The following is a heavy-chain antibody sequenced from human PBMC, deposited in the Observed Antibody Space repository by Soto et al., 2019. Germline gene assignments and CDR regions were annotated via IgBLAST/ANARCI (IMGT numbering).Heavy chain of an antibody. V-gene: IGHV1-18*01. CDR3: ARDPDDFWSGYYYYYYYYMDV. CDR1: GYTFTSYG. Sequence: GASVKVSCKASGYTFTSYGISWVRQAPGQGLEWMGWISAYNGNTNYAQKLQGRVTMTTDTSTSTAYMELRSLRSDDTAVYYCARDPDDFWSGYYYYYYYYMDVWGKGTTVTVSS. CDR2: ISAYNGNT. D-gene: IGHD3-3*01. J-gene: IGHJ6*03.